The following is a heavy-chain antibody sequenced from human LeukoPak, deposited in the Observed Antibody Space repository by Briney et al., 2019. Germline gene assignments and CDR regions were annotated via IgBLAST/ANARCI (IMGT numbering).Heavy chain of an antibody. CDR1: GRAFSNYF. Sequence: KPSETLSLTCAVCGRAFSNYFWTWIRQPPGKGLEWIAEINDSGSTNSNSSLRSRVAISLDTSKNQFSLRLTSVTAAATAVYYCARGQYCSTTTCYSARRYFDFWGQGTLVTVSS. V-gene: IGHV4-34*01. CDR2: INDSGST. J-gene: IGHJ4*02. D-gene: IGHD2-2*01. CDR3: ARGQYCSTTTCYSARRYFDF.